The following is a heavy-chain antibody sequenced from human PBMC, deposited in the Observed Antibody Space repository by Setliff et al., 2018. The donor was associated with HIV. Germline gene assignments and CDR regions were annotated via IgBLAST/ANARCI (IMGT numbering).Heavy chain of an antibody. Sequence: GESLKISCKASGYSFSDYWIGWVRQMPGKGLEWMGVTYPGDSTTRYSPSLEGQVTISADRSINTAFLQWSSLEASDTAMYYCIRRRSAPGAADLESYWGQGTLVTVSS. CDR3: IRRRSAPGAADLESY. CDR2: TYPGDSTT. CDR1: GYSFSDYW. J-gene: IGHJ4*02. V-gene: IGHV5-51*01. D-gene: IGHD7-27*01.